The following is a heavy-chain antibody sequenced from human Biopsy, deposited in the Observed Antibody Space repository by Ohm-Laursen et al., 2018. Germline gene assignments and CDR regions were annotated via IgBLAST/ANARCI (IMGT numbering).Heavy chain of an antibody. CDR2: IYYSGST. CDR1: GGSISSYY. D-gene: IGHD1-26*01. CDR3: ARGTGRYYVYGAFDI. Sequence: SETLSLTCTVSGGSISSYYWNWIRQPPGKGLEWVGYIYYSGSTNYNPSLESRVTMSVDTSKNQFSLNLRSVTAADTAVYYCARGTGRYYVYGAFDIWGQGTVVTVSS. J-gene: IGHJ3*02. V-gene: IGHV4-59*12.